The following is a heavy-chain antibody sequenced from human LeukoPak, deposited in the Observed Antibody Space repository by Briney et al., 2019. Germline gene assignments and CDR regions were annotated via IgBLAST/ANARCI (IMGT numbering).Heavy chain of an antibody. CDR1: GESTSGFY. CDR2: IYYSGST. Sequence: PSETLSLTCTVSGESTSGFYWNWIRQPPGKGLEWIGYIYYSGSTNYNPSLKSRVTISIDTSKNQFSLKLRSVTAADTAVYFCARERSSRGGNMDVWGKGTTVTVSS. D-gene: IGHD6-13*01. V-gene: IGHV4-59*01. CDR3: ARERSSRGGNMDV. J-gene: IGHJ6*03.